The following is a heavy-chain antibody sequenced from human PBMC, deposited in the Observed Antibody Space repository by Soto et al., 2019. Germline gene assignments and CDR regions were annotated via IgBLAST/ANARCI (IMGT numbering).Heavy chain of an antibody. CDR3: XXXXXXXXGXXSYYYYYMDV. J-gene: IGHJ6*03. Sequence: KGLXWIGEINHSGSTNYNPSLKSRVTISVDTSKNQFSLKLSSVTAADTAVYYCXXXXXXXXGXXSYYYYYMDVWGKGTTVTVSS. V-gene: IGHV4-34*01. CDR2: INHSGST.